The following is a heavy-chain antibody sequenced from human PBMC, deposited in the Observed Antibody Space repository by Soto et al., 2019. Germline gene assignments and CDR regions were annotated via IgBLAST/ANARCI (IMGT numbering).Heavy chain of an antibody. CDR2: ISSSSNSI. Sequence: GGSLRLSCADSGFSFSSYHMNWVRQAPGKGLEWLSYISSSSNSIYYADSVKGRLTISRDNAKNSLYLQMTSLRVDDTAVYYCASTLGYCTSTNCYGGYYFDFWGQGTLVTVSS. J-gene: IGHJ4*02. CDR1: GFSFSSYH. CDR3: ASTLGYCTSTNCYGGYYFDF. V-gene: IGHV3-48*01. D-gene: IGHD2-2*01.